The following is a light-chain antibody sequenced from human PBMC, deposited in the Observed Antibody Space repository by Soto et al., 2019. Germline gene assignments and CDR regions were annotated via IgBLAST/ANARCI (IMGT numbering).Light chain of an antibody. Sequence: EIVLTQSPGTLSVSPGESATLSWRASQSVSSSYLAWYQQKPGQAPRLLIYGASSRATGIQERFSGSASGTDFTLTIRRLEPEDFAVYYCKQRSSWQTCGQGTRLEIK. CDR3: KQRSSWQT. V-gene: IGKV3D-20*02. CDR1: QSVSSSY. J-gene: IGKJ5*01. CDR2: GAS.